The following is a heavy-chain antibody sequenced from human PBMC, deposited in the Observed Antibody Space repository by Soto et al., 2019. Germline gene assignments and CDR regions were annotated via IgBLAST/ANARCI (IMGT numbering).Heavy chain of an antibody. CDR1: GYTLIELP. V-gene: IGHV1-24*01. J-gene: IGHJ4*02. D-gene: IGHD3-3*01. Sequence: ASVKVAGKVSGYTLIELPMNWVRQALGKGLEWMGGFDPEDGETIYAQKFQGRVTMTEDTSTDTAYMELSRLRSEDTAVYYCAKLHGRGRFLEWYPGDYWGQGTMVTVSS. CDR2: FDPEDGET. CDR3: AKLHGRGRFLEWYPGDY.